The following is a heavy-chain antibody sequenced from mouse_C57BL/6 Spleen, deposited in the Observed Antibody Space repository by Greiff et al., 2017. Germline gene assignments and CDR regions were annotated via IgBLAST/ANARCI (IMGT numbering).Heavy chain of an antibody. CDR2: IYPRSGNT. V-gene: IGHV1-81*01. D-gene: IGHD1-1*01. CDR3: ARYGTRGYAMDY. CDR1: GYTFTSYG. J-gene: IGHJ4*01. Sequence: QVQLKESGAELARPGASVKLSCKASGYTFTSYGISWVKQRTGQGLEWIGEIYPRSGNTYYNEKFKGKATLTADKSSSTAYMELRSLTSEDSAVYFCARYGTRGYAMDYWGQGTSGTVSS.